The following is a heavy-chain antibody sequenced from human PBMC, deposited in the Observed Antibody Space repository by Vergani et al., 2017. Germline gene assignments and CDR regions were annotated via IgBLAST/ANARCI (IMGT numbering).Heavy chain of an antibody. CDR1: GGSISSYY. V-gene: IGHV4-59*01. D-gene: IGHD3-9*01. CDR3: ARDVTNYDILTGYVHWFDP. J-gene: IGHJ5*02. Sequence: QVQLQESGPGLVKPSETLSLTCTVSGGSISSYYWSWIRQPPGKGLEWIGYIYYSGSTNYNPSLKSRVTISVDTSKNQFSLKLSSVTAADTAVYYCARDVTNYDILTGYVHWFDPWGQGTLVTVSS. CDR2: IYYSGST.